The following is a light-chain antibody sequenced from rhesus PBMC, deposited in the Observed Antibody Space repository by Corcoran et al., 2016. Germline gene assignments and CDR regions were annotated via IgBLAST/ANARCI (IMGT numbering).Light chain of an antibody. J-gene: IGKJ4*01. CDR2: DTS. CDR3: PQHTTFPLT. CDR1: QAINNY. V-gene: IGKV1-25*01. Sequence: DIQMTQSPSSLSVSVGDRVTITCRASQAINNYLAWYQQKRGRAPKLIIYDTSTLKSGVPSRYSGSGFGTDFTPTVHGLLPDDFATYYCPQHTTFPLTFGGGTKVELK.